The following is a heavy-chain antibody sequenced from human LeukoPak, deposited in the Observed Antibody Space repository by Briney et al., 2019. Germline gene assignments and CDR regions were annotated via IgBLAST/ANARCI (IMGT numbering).Heavy chain of an antibody. Sequence: GGSLRLSCAASGFIFSDYYMSWIRQAPGKGLEWVSYISSSSSYTKYADSVKGRFTISRDNAKNSLYLQMNSLRAEDTAVYYCARREQVRVTIFCLLIIWVVVGMDVWGQGTTVTVSS. CDR3: ARREQVRVTIFCLLIIWVVVGMDV. CDR1: GFIFSDYY. CDR2: ISSSSSYT. J-gene: IGHJ6*02. D-gene: IGHD3-9*01. V-gene: IGHV3-11*03.